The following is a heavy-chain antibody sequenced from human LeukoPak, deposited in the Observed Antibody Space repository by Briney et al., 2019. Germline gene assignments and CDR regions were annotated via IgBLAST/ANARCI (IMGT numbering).Heavy chain of an antibody. CDR1: GGSISSTSYY. Sequence: SETLSLTCTVSGGSISSTSYYWGWIRQPPGKGLEWIGSIYYSGSTYYNPSLKSRVTISVDTSKNQFSLELSSVTVADTAVYYCARSPAGVWYFDLWGRGTLVTVSS. J-gene: IGHJ2*01. CDR3: ARSPAGVWYFDL. D-gene: IGHD3-10*01. CDR2: IYYSGST. V-gene: IGHV4-39*01.